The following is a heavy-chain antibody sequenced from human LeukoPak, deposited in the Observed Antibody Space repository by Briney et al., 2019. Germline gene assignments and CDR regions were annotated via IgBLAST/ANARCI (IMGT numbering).Heavy chain of an antibody. V-gene: IGHV4-59*01. CDR1: GGSICSYY. CDR2: IYYSGST. CDR3: ARDRSSSGYYYYYMDV. D-gene: IGHD6-6*01. J-gene: IGHJ6*03. Sequence: PSETLSLTCTVSGGSICSYYWIWIRQPPGKGLEWIGYIYYSGSTNYNPSLKSRVTVSVDTSKNQFSLKLSSVTAADSAVYYCARDRSSSGYYYYYMDVWGKGTTVTVSS.